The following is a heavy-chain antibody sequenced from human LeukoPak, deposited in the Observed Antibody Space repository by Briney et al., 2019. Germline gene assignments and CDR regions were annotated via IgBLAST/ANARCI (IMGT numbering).Heavy chain of an antibody. CDR1: GFNFSSFW. J-gene: IGHJ4*02. CDR2: INHDGSDK. Sequence: GGSLRLSCAASGFNFSSFWMNWVRQVPGKGLEWVANINHDGSDKYYVDSVKGRFTISRDNSKNTLYLQMNSLRAEDTAVYYCAKDSAAAGTVDYWGQGTLVTVSS. V-gene: IGHV3-7*01. CDR3: AKDSAAAGTVDY. D-gene: IGHD6-13*01.